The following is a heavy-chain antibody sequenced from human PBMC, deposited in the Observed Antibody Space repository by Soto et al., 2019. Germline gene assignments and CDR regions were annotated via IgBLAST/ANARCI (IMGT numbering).Heavy chain of an antibody. CDR1: GFTFSTYW. V-gene: IGHV3-74*01. J-gene: IGHJ6*03. CDR2: INSDGSDT. CDR3: ARDPFRYCSTVSCPFTTNSGYYYYYMDV. D-gene: IGHD2-2*01. Sequence: GGSLRLSCAASGFTFSTYWMYWVRQAPGKGLVWVSRINSDGSDTSYADSVKGRFTISRDNAKNTLYLQMNGLRAEDTAVYYCARDPFRYCSTVSCPFTTNSGYYYYYMDVWGKGTTVTVSS.